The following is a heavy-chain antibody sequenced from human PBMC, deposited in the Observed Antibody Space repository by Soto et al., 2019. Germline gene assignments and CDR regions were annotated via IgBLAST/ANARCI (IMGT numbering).Heavy chain of an antibody. J-gene: IGHJ3*02. Sequence: KSSETLSLTCTVSGASISSRSYYWGWIRQPPGKGLEWIGSIFYTGGTYYNPSLKSRLTISVDTSKNQFSLRLTSVTAADTALYYCARAYCGGDCYPTGAFDIWGQGTVVTVSS. CDR3: ARAYCGGDCYPTGAFDI. CDR2: IFYTGGT. V-gene: IGHV4-39*01. D-gene: IGHD2-21*02. CDR1: GASISSRSYY.